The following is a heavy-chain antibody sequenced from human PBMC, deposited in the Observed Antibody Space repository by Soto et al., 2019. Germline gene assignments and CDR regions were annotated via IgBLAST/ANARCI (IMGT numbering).Heavy chain of an antibody. CDR2: INPNSGGT. D-gene: IGHD3-3*01. J-gene: IGHJ6*02. V-gene: IGHV1-2*04. CDR3: ARDQASLEGFDYYYYGMDV. CDR1: GYTFTGYY. Sequence: ASVKVSCKASGYTFTGYYMHWVRQAPGQGLEWMGWINPNSGGTNYAQKFQGWVTMTRDTSISTAYMELSRLRSDDTAVYYCARDQASLEGFDYYYYGMDVWGQGTTVTVSS.